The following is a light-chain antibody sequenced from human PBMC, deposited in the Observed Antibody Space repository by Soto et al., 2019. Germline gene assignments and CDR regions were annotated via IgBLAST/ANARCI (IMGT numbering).Light chain of an antibody. V-gene: IGLV1-51*01. CDR2: AND. Sequence: QSVLTQPPSVSAAPGQTVSISCSGSSSNIGNNFVSWYQHLPGTAPKLLILANDKRPSGIPDRFSGSKSDTSATLGIIALQTGDEADYYCATWDTPLGVYVFGTGTKLTVL. CDR1: SSNIGNNF. CDR3: ATWDTPLGVYV. J-gene: IGLJ1*01.